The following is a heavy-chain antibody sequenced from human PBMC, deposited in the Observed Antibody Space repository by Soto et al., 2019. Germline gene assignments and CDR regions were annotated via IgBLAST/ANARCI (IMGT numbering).Heavy chain of an antibody. CDR2: ISSSSSYI. D-gene: IGHD3-16*01. V-gene: IGHV3-21*01. Sequence: EVQLVESGGGLVKPGGSLRLSCAAFGFTFSSYTMNWVRQAPGKGLEWVSSISSSSSYIYYADSVKGRFTISRDNAKTSLYLQMNSLRAEDPAVYYWARKRGGDLKAFDIWGQGTMVTVSS. CDR1: GFTFSSYT. J-gene: IGHJ3*02. CDR3: ARKRGGDLKAFDI.